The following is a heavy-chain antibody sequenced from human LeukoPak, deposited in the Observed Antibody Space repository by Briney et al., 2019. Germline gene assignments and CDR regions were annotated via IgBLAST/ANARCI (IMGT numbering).Heavy chain of an antibody. CDR1: GFTFSSYS. J-gene: IGHJ4*02. Sequence: GGSLRLSCAASGFTFSSYSMNWVRQAPGKGLEWVSSISSSSSYIYYADSVKGRFTISRDNAKNSLYLQMNSLRAEDTAVYYCARGGSTRQRPDYWGQGTLVTVSS. V-gene: IGHV3-21*01. CDR3: ARGGSTRQRPDY. CDR2: ISSSSSYI. D-gene: IGHD2-2*01.